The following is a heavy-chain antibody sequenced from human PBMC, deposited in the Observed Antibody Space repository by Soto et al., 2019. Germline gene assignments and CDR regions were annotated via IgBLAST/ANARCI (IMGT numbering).Heavy chain of an antibody. D-gene: IGHD5-12*01. V-gene: IGHV4-59*08. CDR3: ARHVNIVATILGWFDP. J-gene: IGHJ5*02. CDR2: IFYSGST. Sequence: SETLSLTCTVSGGSISSYSWSWIRQPPGKGLEWIGYIFYSGSTNYNPSLKSRVTISVDTSKNQFSLKLSSVTAADTAVYYCARHVNIVATILGWFDPWGQGTLVTVSS. CDR1: GGSISSYS.